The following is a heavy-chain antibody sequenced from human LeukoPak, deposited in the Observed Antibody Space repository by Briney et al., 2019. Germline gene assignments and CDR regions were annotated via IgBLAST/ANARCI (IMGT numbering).Heavy chain of an antibody. CDR1: GYTFTDYY. J-gene: IGHJ4*02. CDR3: ARDLEV. Sequence: GASVRVSCKASGYTFTDYYMHWVRQAPGQGLEWMGWINPNSGGTSYAQNSQGRVTMTRDTSISTAYMELSRLRSDDTAIYYCARDLEVWGQGTLVAVSS. CDR2: INPNSGGT. V-gene: IGHV1-2*02.